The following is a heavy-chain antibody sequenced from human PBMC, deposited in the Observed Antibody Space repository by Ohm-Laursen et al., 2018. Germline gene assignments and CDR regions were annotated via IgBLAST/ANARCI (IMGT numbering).Heavy chain of an antibody. Sequence: SDTLSLTCTLYSGSFRPYYWSWIRQPPGKGLEWIGEINHRGNTNYSPSLKSRVTMSVDTSRNHFSLELTSVTAADTAVYYCARTPLDIVVVPAAAPFFDLWGRGTLVTVSS. V-gene: IGHV4-34*01. CDR3: ARTPLDIVVVPAAAPFFDL. CDR2: INHRGNT. D-gene: IGHD2-2*01. J-gene: IGHJ2*01. CDR1: SGSFRPYY.